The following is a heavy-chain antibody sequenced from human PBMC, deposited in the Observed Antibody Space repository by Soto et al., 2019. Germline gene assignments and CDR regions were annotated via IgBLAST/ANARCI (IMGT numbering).Heavy chain of an antibody. V-gene: IGHV1-69*06. CDR3: ARASVGVVAATPLGSWFDP. CDR2: IIPIFGTA. D-gene: IGHD2-15*01. CDR1: GGTFSSYA. Sequence: GASVKVSCKASGGTFSSYAISWVRQAPGQGLEWMGGIIPIFGTANYAQKFQGRVTITADKSTSTAYMELSSLRSEDTAVYYCARASVGVVAATPLGSWFDPWGQGTLVTVSS. J-gene: IGHJ5*02.